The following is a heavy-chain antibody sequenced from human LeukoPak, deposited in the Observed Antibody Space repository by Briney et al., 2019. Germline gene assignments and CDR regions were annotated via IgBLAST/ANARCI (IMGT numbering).Heavy chain of an antibody. CDR3: ATSHDSAGNS. CDR2: IIGDGSAK. CDR1: GFTFSSYW. D-gene: IGHD2-15*01. V-gene: IGHV3-7*01. J-gene: IGHJ4*02. Sequence: GGSLRLSCAASGFTFSSYWMSWVRQAPGKGLEWVANIIGDGSAKYYVDSVKGRFTISRGNAKNSLYLQMSSLTVDDTAVYYCATSHDSAGNSWGQGTLVTVSS.